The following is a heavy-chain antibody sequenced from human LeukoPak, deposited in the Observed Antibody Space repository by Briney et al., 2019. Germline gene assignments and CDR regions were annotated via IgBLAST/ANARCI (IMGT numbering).Heavy chain of an antibody. D-gene: IGHD2-15*01. Sequence: ASVKVSCKASGYTFTSYYMHWVRQAPGQGLEWMGIINPSGGSTSYAQKFQGRVTMTRDTSTSTVYMELRSLRSDDTAVFYCARALYCSGGSCYFDYWGQGTLVTVSS. CDR3: ARALYCSGGSCYFDY. CDR2: INPSGGST. J-gene: IGHJ4*02. V-gene: IGHV1-46*01. CDR1: GYTFTSYY.